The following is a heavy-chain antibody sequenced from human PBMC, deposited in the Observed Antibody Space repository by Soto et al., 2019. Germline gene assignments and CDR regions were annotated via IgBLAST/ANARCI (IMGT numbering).Heavy chain of an antibody. CDR3: ARGQESVMITFGGVIVAHFDP. D-gene: IGHD3-16*02. CDR2: INHSGST. J-gene: IGHJ5*02. Sequence: QVQLQQWGAGLLKPSETLSLTCAVYGGSFSGYYWSWIRQPPGKGLEWIGEINHSGSTNYNPSLKSRVTISVDTSKNQFSLKLSSVTAADTAVYYCARGQESVMITFGGVIVAHFDPWGQGTLVTVSS. V-gene: IGHV4-34*01. CDR1: GGSFSGYY.